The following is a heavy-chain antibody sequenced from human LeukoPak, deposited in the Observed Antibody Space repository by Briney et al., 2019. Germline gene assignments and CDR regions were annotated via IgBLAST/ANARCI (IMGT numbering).Heavy chain of an antibody. CDR2: IGGSGGNT. CDR1: GFTFSIYA. V-gene: IGHV3-23*01. D-gene: IGHD2-2*01. CDR3: AKDNVVVPAAPYGMDV. J-gene: IGHJ6*02. Sequence: GVPLRLSCAASGFTFSIYAMSWVRRAPGKGLEWVSTIGGSGGNTYYADSVKGRFAISRDNSRNTLYLQMNSLRAEDTAVYYCAKDNVVVPAAPYGMDVWGQGTTVTVSS.